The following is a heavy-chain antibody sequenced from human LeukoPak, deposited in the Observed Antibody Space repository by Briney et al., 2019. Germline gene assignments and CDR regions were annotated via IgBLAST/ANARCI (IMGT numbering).Heavy chain of an antibody. V-gene: IGHV3-30*02. J-gene: IGHJ4*02. CDR1: GFTFSSSA. CDR2: ISHHGNNK. CDR3: AKDGAWSCTD. D-gene: IGHD2-21*02. Sequence: GGSLRLSCVASGFTFSSSAMHWVRQGPGKGLEWVAYISHHGNNKYYADSVKGRFTISRDNSKGSLYLQMNSLRADDTAVYYCAKDGAWSCTDWGQGTLVRVSS.